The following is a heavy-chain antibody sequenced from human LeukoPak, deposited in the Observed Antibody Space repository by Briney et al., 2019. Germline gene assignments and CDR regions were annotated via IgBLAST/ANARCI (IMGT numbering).Heavy chain of an antibody. D-gene: IGHD4-11*01. J-gene: IGHJ5*02. CDR1: GGSISSYY. Sequence: SETLSLTCTVSGGSISSYYWSWIRQPPGKGLEWIGYIYYSGSTNYNPSLKSRVTISVDTSKNQFSLKLSSVTAADTAVYYCARNDYSNYYLPFFDPWGQGTLVTVSS. CDR3: ARNDYSNYYLPFFDP. CDR2: IYYSGST. V-gene: IGHV4-59*01.